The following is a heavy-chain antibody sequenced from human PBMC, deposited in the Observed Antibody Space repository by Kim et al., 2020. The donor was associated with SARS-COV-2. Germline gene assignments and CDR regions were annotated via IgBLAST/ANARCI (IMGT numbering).Heavy chain of an antibody. J-gene: IGHJ4*02. CDR1: GFTFSSYS. D-gene: IGHD3-9*01. CDR2: ISSSSSYI. V-gene: IGHV3-21*01. CDR3: ASYDILTGNELDY. Sequence: GGSLRLSCAASGFTFSSYSMNWVRQAPGKGLEWVSSISSSSSYIYYADSVKGRFTISRDNAKNSLYLQMNSLRAEDTAVYYCASYDILTGNELDYWGQGTLVTVSS.